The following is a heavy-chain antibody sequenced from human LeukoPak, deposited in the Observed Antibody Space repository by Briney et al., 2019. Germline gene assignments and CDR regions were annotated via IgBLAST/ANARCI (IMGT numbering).Heavy chain of an antibody. CDR2: IIPIFGTA. V-gene: IGHV1-69*13. J-gene: IGHJ6*02. D-gene: IGHD1-26*01. CDR1: GGTFSSYA. CDR3: ARPDVVGATSVSIPYGMDV. Sequence: SVKVSCKASGGTFSSYAISWVRQAPGQGLEWMGGIIPIFGTANYAQKFQGRVTITADESTSTAYMELSSLRSEDTAVYYCARPDVVGATSVSIPYGMDVWGLGTTVTVSS.